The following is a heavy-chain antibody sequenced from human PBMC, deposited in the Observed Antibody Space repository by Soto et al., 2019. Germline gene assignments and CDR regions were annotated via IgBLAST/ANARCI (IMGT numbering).Heavy chain of an antibody. CDR1: GFTLSSYA. J-gene: IGHJ6*02. Sequence: DVQLLESGGHLVQPGGFLRLSCSASGFTLSSYAMSWVRQAPGKGLEWVSSISAGGDMTYNSDSVKGRFTISRDNSNNALFLQMHNLRIEDTALYYCARGDRGGSGSPASYCSSGWDVWGQGATVTVS. D-gene: IGHD3-10*01. CDR2: ISAGGDMT. CDR3: ARGDRGGSGSPASYCSSGWDV. V-gene: IGHV3-23*01.